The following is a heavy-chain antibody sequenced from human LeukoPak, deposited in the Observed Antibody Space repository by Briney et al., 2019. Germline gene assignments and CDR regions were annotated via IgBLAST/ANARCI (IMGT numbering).Heavy chain of an antibody. V-gene: IGHV1-69*04. CDR3: ATPYSGSYGWDFDY. D-gene: IGHD1-26*01. Sequence: SVKVSCKASGGTFSSYAISWVRQAPGQGLEWMGRIIPILGIANYAQKFQGRVTITADKSTSTAYMELSSLRSEDTAVYYCATPYSGSYGWDFDYWGQGTLVTVSS. J-gene: IGHJ4*02. CDR1: GGTFSSYA. CDR2: IIPILGIA.